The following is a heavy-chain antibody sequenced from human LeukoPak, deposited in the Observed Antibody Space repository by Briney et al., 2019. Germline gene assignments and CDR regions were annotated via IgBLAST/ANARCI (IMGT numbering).Heavy chain of an antibody. CDR3: VRDGGNWFDP. D-gene: IGHD2-15*01. Sequence: PGGSLRLSCAASGFTFSSYEMNWVRQAPGKGPVWVSRTNSDGSSTSYADSVKGRFTISRDNAKNTLYLQMNSLRAEDTALYYCVRDGGNWFDPWGQGTLVTVSS. CDR1: GFTFSSYE. CDR2: TNSDGSST. J-gene: IGHJ5*02. V-gene: IGHV3-74*01.